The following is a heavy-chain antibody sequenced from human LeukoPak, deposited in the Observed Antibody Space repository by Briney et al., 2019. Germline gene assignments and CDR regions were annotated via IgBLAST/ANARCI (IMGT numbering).Heavy chain of an antibody. CDR2: ISSSGSTI. Sequence: PGGSLRLSCAASGFTFSSYEMNWVRQAPGKGLEGVSYISSSGSTIYYADPVKGRFTISRNNAKNSLFLQINSLKAEDTSCYYCAELGITMIGGVWLKGSTVTISS. J-gene: IGHJ6*04. D-gene: IGHD3-10*02. CDR3: AELGITMIGGV. V-gene: IGHV3-48*03. CDR1: GFTFSSYE.